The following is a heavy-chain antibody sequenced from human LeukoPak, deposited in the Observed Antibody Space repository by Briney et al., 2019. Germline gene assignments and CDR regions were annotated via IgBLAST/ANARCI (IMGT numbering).Heavy chain of an antibody. J-gene: IGHJ4*02. CDR1: GFTFTSYW. Sequence: PGGSLRLSCAASGFTFTSYWMSWVRQAPGKGLEWVANIKQDGSEKYYVGSVKGRFTISRDNAKNSLYLQMSSLRAEDTAVYYCARDEIYSGKGLFDCWGQGTLVTVSS. CDR2: IKQDGSEK. CDR3: ARDEIYSGKGLFDC. V-gene: IGHV3-7*01. D-gene: IGHD5-12*01.